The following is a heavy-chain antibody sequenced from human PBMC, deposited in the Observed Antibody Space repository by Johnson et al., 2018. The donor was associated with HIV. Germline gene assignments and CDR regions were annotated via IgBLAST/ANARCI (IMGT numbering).Heavy chain of an antibody. V-gene: IGHV3-30*04. CDR1: GFTFSSYA. CDR2: IAYAGRNK. D-gene: IGHD3-10*01. Sequence: QVQLVESGGGLVQPGGSLRLSCAASGFTFSSYAMHWVRQAPGKGLEWVAVIAYAGRNKYYEDSGKGRFTISRDNSKNTLYLQMNSLRAEDTAVYYCATELLRTEHDAFDIWGQGTMVTVSS. J-gene: IGHJ3*02. CDR3: ATELLRTEHDAFDI.